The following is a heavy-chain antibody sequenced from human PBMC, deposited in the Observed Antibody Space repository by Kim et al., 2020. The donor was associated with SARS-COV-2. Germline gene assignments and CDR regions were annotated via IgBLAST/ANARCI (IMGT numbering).Heavy chain of an antibody. V-gene: IGHV1-3*01. Sequence: ASVKVSCKASGYTFTSYAMHWVRQAPGQRLEWMGWINAGNGNTKYSQKFQGRVTITRDTSASTAYMELSSLRSEDTAVYYCARALWRRWLQLNFDYWGQGTLVTVSS. CDR2: INAGNGNT. CDR3: ARALWRRWLQLNFDY. D-gene: IGHD5-12*01. J-gene: IGHJ4*02. CDR1: GYTFTSYA.